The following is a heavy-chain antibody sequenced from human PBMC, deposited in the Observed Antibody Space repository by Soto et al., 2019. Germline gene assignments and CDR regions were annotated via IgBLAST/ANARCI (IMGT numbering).Heavy chain of an antibody. D-gene: IGHD3-3*01. V-gene: IGHV3-23*01. CDR2: ISGSGGST. CDR1: GFTFSSYA. Sequence: VGFLRLSWAASGFTFSSYALSWVRQAPVTVLEWVSAISGSGGSTYYADSVKGRFTISRDNSKNTLYLQMNSLRAEDTAVYYCAKGHITIFGVVPYYFDYWGQGTLVTVSS. J-gene: IGHJ4*02. CDR3: AKGHITIFGVVPYYFDY.